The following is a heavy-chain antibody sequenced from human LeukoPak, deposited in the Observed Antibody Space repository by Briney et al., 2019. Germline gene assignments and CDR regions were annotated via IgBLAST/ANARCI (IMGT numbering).Heavy chain of an antibody. D-gene: IGHD6-13*01. V-gene: IGHV4-4*07. J-gene: IGHJ4*02. Sequence: SETLSLTCTVSGGSISSYYWSWIRQPAGTGLEWIGRIYTSGSTNYNPSFKSRVTMSVDTSKNQFSLMLSSVTAADTAVYYCARGPTISSSWYGISYFDYWGQGTLVTVSS. CDR1: GGSISSYY. CDR2: IYTSGST. CDR3: ARGPTISSSWYGISYFDY.